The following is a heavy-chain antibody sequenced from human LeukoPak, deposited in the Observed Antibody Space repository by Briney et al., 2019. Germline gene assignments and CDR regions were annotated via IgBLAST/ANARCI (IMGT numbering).Heavy chain of an antibody. V-gene: IGHV3-49*04. D-gene: IGHD3-3*01. CDR1: GFTFGDYA. CDR2: IRSKAYGGTT. CDR3: TRLRFLEWLFPDC. Sequence: PGRSLRLSCTASGFTFGDYAMSWVRQAPGKGLEWVGFIRSKAYGGTTEYAASVKGRFTISRDDSKSIAYLQMNSLKTEDTAMYYCTRLRFLEWLFPDCWGQGTLVTVSS. J-gene: IGHJ4*02.